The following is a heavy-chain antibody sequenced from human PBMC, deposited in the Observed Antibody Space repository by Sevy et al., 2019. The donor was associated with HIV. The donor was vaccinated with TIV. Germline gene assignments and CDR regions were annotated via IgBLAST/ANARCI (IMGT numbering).Heavy chain of an antibody. CDR3: ARHSRKQWLSNFDS. J-gene: IGHJ4*02. Sequence: GESLKISCKGSGYSFPIYWIGWVRQMPGKGLEWMGIIYPGDSDTRYSPSFQGQVTISVDKSINTAYLQWSGLKASDTAMYYCARHSRKQWLSNFDSWGRGTLVTVSS. CDR2: IYPGDSDT. CDR1: GYSFPIYW. D-gene: IGHD6-19*01. V-gene: IGHV5-51*01.